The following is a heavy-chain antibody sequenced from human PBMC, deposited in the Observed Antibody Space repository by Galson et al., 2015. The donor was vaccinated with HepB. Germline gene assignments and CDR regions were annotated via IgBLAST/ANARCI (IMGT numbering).Heavy chain of an antibody. Sequence: CAISGDSVSSNSAAWNWIRRSPSRGLEWLGRTYYRSKWYSDYAVSVRGRISINVDTSRNHFSLQLKSATPEDTAVYYCTMVAGTIYYYGMDVWGQGTTVTVSS. CDR1: GDSVSSNSAA. CDR3: TMVAGTIYYYGMDV. CDR2: TYYRSKWYS. J-gene: IGHJ6*02. D-gene: IGHD6-19*01. V-gene: IGHV6-1*01.